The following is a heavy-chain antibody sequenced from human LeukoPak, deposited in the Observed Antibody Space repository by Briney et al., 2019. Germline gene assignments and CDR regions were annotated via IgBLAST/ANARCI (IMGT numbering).Heavy chain of an antibody. Sequence: QPGGSLRLSCAASGFTFSSFWMSWVRQAPGKGLEWVANIKQDGSEKYYVHSVKGRFTISRDNDKNSLYLQMNSLRAEDTAVYYCARAGYSSGWYYDYYYYGMDVWGQGTTVTVSS. J-gene: IGHJ6*02. CDR2: IKQDGSEK. CDR1: GFTFSSFW. V-gene: IGHV3-7*04. D-gene: IGHD6-19*01. CDR3: ARAGYSSGWYYDYYYYGMDV.